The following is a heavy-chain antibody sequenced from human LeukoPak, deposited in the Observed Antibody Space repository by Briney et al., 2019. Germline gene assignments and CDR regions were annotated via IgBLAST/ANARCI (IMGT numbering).Heavy chain of an antibody. Sequence: PGGSLRLSCAASGYTFSSHGMTWVRQAPGKGLEWVSYISSSVSTIYYADSVKGRFTISRDNAKNSLYLQMNSLRAEDTAVYYCARVGSGYYGGENWFDPWGQGTLVTVSS. J-gene: IGHJ5*02. D-gene: IGHD3-22*01. V-gene: IGHV3-48*04. CDR3: ARVGSGYYGGENWFDP. CDR1: GYTFSSHG. CDR2: ISSSVSTI.